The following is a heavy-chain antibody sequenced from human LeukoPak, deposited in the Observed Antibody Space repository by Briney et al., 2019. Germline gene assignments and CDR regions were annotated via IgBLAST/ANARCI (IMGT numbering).Heavy chain of an antibody. V-gene: IGHV4-39*07. CDR1: GGSISSGSYY. D-gene: IGHD5-18*01. CDR3: ARGYSYGLSRY. CDR2: INHSGST. Sequence: EASQTLSLTCTVSGGSISSGSYYWSWLRQPPGKGLEWIGEINHSGSTNYNPSLKSRVTISVDTSKNQFSLKLSSATAADTAVYYCARGYSYGLSRYWGQGTLVTVSS. J-gene: IGHJ4*02.